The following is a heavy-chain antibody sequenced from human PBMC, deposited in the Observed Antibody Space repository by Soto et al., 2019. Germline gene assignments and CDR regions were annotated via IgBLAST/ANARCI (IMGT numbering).Heavy chain of an antibody. CDR2: ISPNYGTA. D-gene: IGHD5-18*01. Sequence: SVKVSCKASGYTFTSYGISWVRQAPGQGLEWMGGISPNYGTANYAQKFQGRVTITADESTSTAYMELSSLRSEDTAVYYCARVSGTARYYYYYGMDVWGQGTTVTV. J-gene: IGHJ6*02. V-gene: IGHV1-69*13. CDR3: ARVSGTARYYYYYGMDV. CDR1: GYTFTSYG.